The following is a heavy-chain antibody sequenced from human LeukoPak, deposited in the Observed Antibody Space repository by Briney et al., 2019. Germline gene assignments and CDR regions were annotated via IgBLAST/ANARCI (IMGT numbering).Heavy chain of an antibody. CDR2: FDPEDGET. CDR1: GYTLTELS. J-gene: IGHJ2*01. Sequence: EASVTVSCTVSGYTLTELSMHWVRQAPGKGLEWMGGFDPEDGETIYAQKFQGRVTMTEDTSTDTAYMELSSLRSEDTAVYYCATDPYSGSYGGWYFDLWGRGTLVTVSS. D-gene: IGHD1-26*01. V-gene: IGHV1-24*01. CDR3: ATDPYSGSYGGWYFDL.